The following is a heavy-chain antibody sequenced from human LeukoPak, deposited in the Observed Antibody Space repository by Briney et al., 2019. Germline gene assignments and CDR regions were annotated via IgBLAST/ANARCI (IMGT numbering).Heavy chain of an antibody. J-gene: IGHJ4*02. V-gene: IGHV1-18*01. CDR2: ISGNNDNP. CDR3: ASDGTSTDDY. CDR1: GYTFSNFG. Sequence: GASVRGSCKASGYTFSNFGINWVRQAPGQGLEWMGWISGNNDNPNYGQNFEGRFTVTTDSSTNTAYMELRNLRFDDTAVYYCASDGTSTDDYWGQGTLVTVSS. D-gene: IGHD2-2*01.